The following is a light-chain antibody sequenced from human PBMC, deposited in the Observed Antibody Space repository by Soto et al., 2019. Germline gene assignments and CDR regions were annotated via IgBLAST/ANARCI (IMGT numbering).Light chain of an antibody. CDR2: EAS. Sequence: DDVMTQIPLSLSVTPGQPASISCKFSQSLLHSDGRTYLYWYLQRPGQPPQLLIYEASYRFSGVSDRFTGSGSGTDFTLKISRVEAEYVGIYYCMQKGTFGQGTKLEIK. CDR3: MQKGT. J-gene: IGKJ2*01. CDR1: QSLLHSDGRTY. V-gene: IGKV2D-29*01.